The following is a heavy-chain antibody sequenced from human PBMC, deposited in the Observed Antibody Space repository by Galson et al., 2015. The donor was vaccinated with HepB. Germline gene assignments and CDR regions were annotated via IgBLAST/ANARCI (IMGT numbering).Heavy chain of an antibody. V-gene: IGHV3-30*18. D-gene: IGHD2-2*01. CDR1: GFTFSSYG. CDR3: AKVERCSSTSCLTPPFDY. CDR2: ISYDGSNK. Sequence: SLRLSCAASGFTFSSYGMHWVRQAPGKGLEWVAVISYDGSNKYYADSVKGRFTISRDNSKNTLYLQMNSLRAEDTAVYYCAKVERCSSTSCLTPPFDYWGQGTLVTVSS. J-gene: IGHJ4*02.